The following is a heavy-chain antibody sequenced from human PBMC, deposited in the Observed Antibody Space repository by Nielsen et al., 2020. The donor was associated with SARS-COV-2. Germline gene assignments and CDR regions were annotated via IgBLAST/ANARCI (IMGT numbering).Heavy chain of an antibody. D-gene: IGHD5-24*01. CDR2: IKSKSDGGTT. V-gene: IGHV3-15*01. CDR1: GFIFTDAW. CDR3: STVIWGREDFNSGF. Sequence: GESLKISCTASGFIFTDAWMTWVRQAPGKGLEWVGRIKSKSDGGTTDNAAPVKGRFTISRDDSKNTLYLQMNSLKIEDTAVYFCSTVIWGREDFNSGFWGQGTLVTVSS. J-gene: IGHJ4*02.